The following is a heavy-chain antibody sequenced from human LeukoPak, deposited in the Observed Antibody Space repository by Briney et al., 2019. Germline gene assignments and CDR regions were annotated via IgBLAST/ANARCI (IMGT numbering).Heavy chain of an antibody. CDR3: ALCLKGDGHYVPRD. CDR2: IYYSGST. D-gene: IGHD2-2*01. J-gene: IGHJ4*01. CDR1: GGSISSHY. V-gene: IGHV4-59*11. Sequence: TSETLSLTCTVSGGSISSHYWSWIRQPPGKGLEWIGYIYYSGSTNYNPSLKSRVTISVDTSKNQFSLKLSSVTAADTAVYYWALCLKGDGHYVPRDWGQGTLVTVSS.